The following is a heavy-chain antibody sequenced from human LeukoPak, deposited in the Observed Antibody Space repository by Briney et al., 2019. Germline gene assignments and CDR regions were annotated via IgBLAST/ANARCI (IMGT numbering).Heavy chain of an antibody. CDR1: GGSITSYY. J-gene: IGHJ5*02. D-gene: IGHD3-22*01. Sequence: SETLSLTCTVSGGSITSYYWSWIRQPAGKGLEWIGRIDISGSTNDNPSLKSRVTMSVDTSKNQFSLKLSSVTAADTAFYYCAGLYYYDSSGFDPWGQGTLVTVSS. V-gene: IGHV4-4*07. CDR2: IDISGST. CDR3: AGLYYYDSSGFDP.